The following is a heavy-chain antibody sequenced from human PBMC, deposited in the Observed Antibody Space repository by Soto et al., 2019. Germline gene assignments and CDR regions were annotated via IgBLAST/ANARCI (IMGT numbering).Heavy chain of an antibody. V-gene: IGHV3-74*01. CDR3: VRDSHCITTTCYRNSFDP. CDR1: GFTFSTYW. J-gene: IGHJ5*02. CDR2: INSDASHT. D-gene: IGHD2-2*01. Sequence: EVQLVESGGGLVQPGGSLRLSCAASGFTFSTYWMHWIRQVPGKGLEWVSRINSDASHTYYAHSVKGRFTISRDNANNTLHLEMNSLRAEDTAVYYCVRDSHCITTTCYRNSFDPWGQGTLVTVSS.